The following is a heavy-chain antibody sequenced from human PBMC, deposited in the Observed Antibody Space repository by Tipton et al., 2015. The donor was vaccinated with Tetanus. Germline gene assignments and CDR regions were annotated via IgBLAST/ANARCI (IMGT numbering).Heavy chain of an antibody. CDR1: GGTFSSYA. CDR2: IIPIFGTA. D-gene: IGHD3-16*01. V-gene: IGHV1-69*01. J-gene: IGHJ4*02. Sequence: QLVQSGAEVKKPGSSVKVSCKASGGTFSSYAISWVRQAPGQGLERMGGIIPIFGTANYAQKFQGGVTITAAESTSPAYMELSSLGSEDTAVYYCARDLGAGSFDYWGQGTLVTVSS. CDR3: ARDLGAGSFDY.